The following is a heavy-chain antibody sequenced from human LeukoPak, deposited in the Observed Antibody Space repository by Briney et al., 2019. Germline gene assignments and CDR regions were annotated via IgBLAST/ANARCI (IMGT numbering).Heavy chain of an antibody. D-gene: IGHD3-9*01. J-gene: IGHJ4*02. V-gene: IGHV4-30-2*01. Sequence: SETLSLTCAVSGGSISSGGYSWSWIRQPPGKGLEWIGYIYHSGSTYYNPSLKSRVTISVDRSKNQFSLKLSSVTAADTAVYYCARGSDGILTGYYRLYYFDYWGQGTLVTVSS. CDR3: ARGSDGILTGYYRLYYFDY. CDR2: IYHSGST. CDR1: GGSISSGGYS.